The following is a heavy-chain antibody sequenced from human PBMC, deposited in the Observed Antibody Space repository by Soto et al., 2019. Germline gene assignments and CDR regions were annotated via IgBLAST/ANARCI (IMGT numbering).Heavy chain of an antibody. D-gene: IGHD6-13*01. CDR1: GYTFPRYD. CDR2: MNPNSGNT. J-gene: IGHJ5*02. Sequence: QVQLVQSGAEVKKPGASVKVSCKASGYTFPRYDINWVRQATGQGLERMGWMNPNSGNTGYAQKFQGRVPMTRITSLSTAYMELSSLRSEDTAVYYFARDMSVVGTGWFAPWYQGTLVTVPS. V-gene: IGHV1-8*01. CDR3: ARDMSVVGTGWFAP.